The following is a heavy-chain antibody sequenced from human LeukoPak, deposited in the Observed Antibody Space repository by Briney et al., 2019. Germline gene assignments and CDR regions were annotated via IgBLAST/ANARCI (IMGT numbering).Heavy chain of an antibody. CDR2: INPNSGNT. D-gene: IGHD6-25*01. CDR3: AREGAAAEDVNWFDP. V-gene: IGHV1-2*02. CDR1: GFSFSIYA. Sequence: GRSLRLSCAASGFSFSIYAMHWLRQAPGQGLEWMGWINPNSGNTHFSQKFQDRVTMTRDTSISTAYMELSSLESDDTAIYYCAREGAAAEDVNWFDPWGQGTLVTVSS. J-gene: IGHJ5*02.